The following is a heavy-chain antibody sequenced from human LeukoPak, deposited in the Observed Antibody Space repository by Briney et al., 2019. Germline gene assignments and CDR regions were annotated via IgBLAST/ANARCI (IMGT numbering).Heavy chain of an antibody. CDR2: ISSSSTYI. CDR1: GFTFSSYS. V-gene: IGHV3-21*01. Sequence: GGSLRLSCAASGFTFSSYSMNWVRQAPGKGLEWVSSISSSSTYIYYADSVKGRFTISRDNAKNSLYLQMNSLRVEDTALYYCASGSGSGSTDYWGQGTLVTVSS. D-gene: IGHD3-10*01. CDR3: ASGSGSGSTDY. J-gene: IGHJ4*02.